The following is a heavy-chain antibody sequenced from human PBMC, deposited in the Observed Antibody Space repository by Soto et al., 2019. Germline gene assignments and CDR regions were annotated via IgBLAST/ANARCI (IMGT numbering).Heavy chain of an antibody. CDR1: GGTFRSFA. CDR2: IIPLFGTT. V-gene: IGHV1-69*13. J-gene: IGHJ3*01. CDR3: AKDTGHAYEV. Sequence: ASVKVSCKASGGTFRSFAFSWVRQAPVHGLEWMGGIIPLFGTTNYAQRFQGRVTITADESTSTAYMELSSLKSEDTAIYYCAKDTGHAYEVWGQGTMVTVSS.